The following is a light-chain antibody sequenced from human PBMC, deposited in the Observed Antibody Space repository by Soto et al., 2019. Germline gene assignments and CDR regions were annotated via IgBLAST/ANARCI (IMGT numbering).Light chain of an antibody. CDR3: QAWDINTVV. V-gene: IGLV3-1*01. CDR2: KDN. J-gene: IGLJ2*01. CDR1: KLGDKY. Sequence: SYDLTQPPSVSVSPGQTASITCSGDKLGDKYACWYQQKTGQSPVLVIYKDNKRPSGIPERFSGSNSGNTATLTITGTQAMDEADYYCQAWDINTVVFGGGTKLTVL.